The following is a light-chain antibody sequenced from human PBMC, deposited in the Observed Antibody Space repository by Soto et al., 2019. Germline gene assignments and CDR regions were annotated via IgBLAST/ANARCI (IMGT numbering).Light chain of an antibody. CDR1: DNDVGGSDS. V-gene: IGLV2-14*03. Sequence: QSALTQPASVSGSQGLSITISCAGTDNDVGGSDSVSWYQQHPGKAPKLMIFDVLNRPSGVSDRFSGSKSGNTASLTISRLQADDEADYFCYSSASGNTGVFGTGTKLTVL. CDR2: DVL. J-gene: IGLJ1*01. CDR3: YSSASGNTGV.